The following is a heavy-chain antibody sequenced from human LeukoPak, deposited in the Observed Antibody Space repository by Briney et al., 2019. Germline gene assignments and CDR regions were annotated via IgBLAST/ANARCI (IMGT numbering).Heavy chain of an antibody. V-gene: IGHV3-23*01. D-gene: IGHD6-19*01. Sequence: GGSLRLSCAASGFTFSSYAMSWVRQAPGKGLEWVSAISGSGGSTYYADSVKGRFTISRGNSKNTLYLQMNSLRAEDTAVYYCAKDADSSGWYWLGSYYGMDVWGQGTTVTVSS. CDR1: GFTFSSYA. CDR2: ISGSGGST. CDR3: AKDADSSGWYWLGSYYGMDV. J-gene: IGHJ6*02.